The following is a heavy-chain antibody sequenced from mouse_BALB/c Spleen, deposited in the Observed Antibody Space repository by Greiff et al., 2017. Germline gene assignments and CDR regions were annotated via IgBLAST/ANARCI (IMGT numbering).Heavy chain of an antibody. V-gene: IGHV1-82*01. J-gene: IGHJ2*01. CDR2: IYPGDGDT. D-gene: IGHD2-10*01. CDR3: ATYYGNFDD. Sequence: QVQLQQSGPELVKPGASVKISCTASGYAFSSSWMNWVKQRPGQGLEWIGRIYPGDGDTNYNGKFKGKATLTADKSSSTAYMQLSSLTSVDSAVYSCATYYGNFDDWGEGTTLTVSS. CDR1: GYAFSSSW.